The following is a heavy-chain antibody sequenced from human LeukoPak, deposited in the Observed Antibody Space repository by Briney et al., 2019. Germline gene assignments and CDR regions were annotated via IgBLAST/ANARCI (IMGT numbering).Heavy chain of an antibody. J-gene: IGHJ2*01. CDR1: GFTLSSFG. Sequence: GRSLRLFCTASGFTLSSFGMHWVRQAPGKGLEWVAVISDDGSNTYYADSVKGRFTISRDNSKNTLYLQLNSLRTEDTAVYYCAKDADTATIIYWYFDLWGRGTLVTVSS. CDR2: ISDDGSNT. CDR3: AKDADTATIIYWYFDL. D-gene: IGHD5-18*01. V-gene: IGHV3-30*18.